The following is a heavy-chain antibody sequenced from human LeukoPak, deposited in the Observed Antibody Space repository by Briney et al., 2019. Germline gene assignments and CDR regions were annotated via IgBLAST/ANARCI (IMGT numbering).Heavy chain of an antibody. J-gene: IGHJ4*02. V-gene: IGHV3-23*01. Sequence: GGSLRLSCAASGSTFSSYAMSWVRQAPGKGLEWVSAIGDSGDTYYADSVKGRFTISRDNSKNTLYLQMNSLRAEDTAVYYCAKVGVCGADCYYLDYWGQGILVTVSS. CDR1: GSTFSSYA. CDR3: AKVGVCGADCYYLDY. D-gene: IGHD2-21*02. CDR2: IGDSGDT.